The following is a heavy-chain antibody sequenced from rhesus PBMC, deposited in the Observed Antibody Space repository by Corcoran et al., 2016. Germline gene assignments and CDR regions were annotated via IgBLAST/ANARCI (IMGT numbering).Heavy chain of an antibody. V-gene: IGHV4S7*01. CDR3: ARAGLGSNYVRYFDY. D-gene: IGHD4-23*01. CDR2: IYGGSWST. CDR1: GGSISGYYL. Sequence: QVQLQESGPGVVKPSETLSLTCAVSGGSISGYYLWSWICQPPGKGLEWIGYIYGGSWSTRHPPSLKNRVTISKDTSKNQFSLKLSSVTAADTAVYYCARAGLGSNYVRYFDYWGQGVLVTVSS. J-gene: IGHJ4*01.